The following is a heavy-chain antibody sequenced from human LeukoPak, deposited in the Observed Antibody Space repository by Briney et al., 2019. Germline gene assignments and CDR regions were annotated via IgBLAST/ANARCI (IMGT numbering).Heavy chain of an antibody. CDR2: IYYSGST. CDR1: GGSISSYY. CDR3: ASRPYYDILTGYYKDY. J-gene: IGHJ4*02. Sequence: SETLSLTCTVSGGSISSYYWSWIRQPPGKGLEWIGYIYYSGSTNYNPSLKSRVTISVDTSKNQFSLKLSSVTAADTAVYYCASRPYYDILTGYYKDYWGQGTLVTVSS. V-gene: IGHV4-59*01. D-gene: IGHD3-9*01.